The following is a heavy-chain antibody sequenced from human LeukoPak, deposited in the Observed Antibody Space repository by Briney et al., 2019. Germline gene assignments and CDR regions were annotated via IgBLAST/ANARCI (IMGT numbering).Heavy chain of an antibody. J-gene: IGHJ5*02. CDR3: ASGPGIAAALDP. V-gene: IGHV3-74*01. D-gene: IGHD6-13*01. CDR1: GFTFSSYW. CDR2: INSDGSST. Sequence: GGSLRLSCAASGFTFSSYWMHWARQAPGKGLVWVSRINSDGSSTSYADSVKGRFTISRDNAKNTLYLQMNSLRAEDTAVYYCASGPGIAAALDPWGQGTLVTVSS.